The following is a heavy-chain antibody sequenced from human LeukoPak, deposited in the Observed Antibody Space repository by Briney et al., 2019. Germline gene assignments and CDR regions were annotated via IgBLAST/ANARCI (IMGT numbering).Heavy chain of an antibody. CDR3: ARERKNEVDYFDY. V-gene: IGHV4-4*02. D-gene: IGHD1-1*01. J-gene: IGHJ4*02. CDR1: GGSISSSNW. CDR2: IYHSGST. Sequence: SETLSLTCAVSGGSISSSNWWSWVRQPPGKGLEWIGEIYHSGSTNYNPSLKSRVTISVDKSKNQFSLKLSSVTAADTAVYYCARERKNEVDYFDYWGQGTLVTVSS.